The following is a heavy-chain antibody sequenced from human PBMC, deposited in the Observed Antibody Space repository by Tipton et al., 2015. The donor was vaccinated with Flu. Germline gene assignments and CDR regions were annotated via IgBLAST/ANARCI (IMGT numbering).Heavy chain of an antibody. CDR1: GFTLSSYW. Sequence: SLRLSCAASGFTLSSYWMSWVRQAPGKGLEWVANIKQDGTKKYYADSVKGRFIISRDNAKNSLYLQMNSLRAEDTAVYYCARAWAAAGSAWGQGTLVTVSS. CDR3: ARAWAAAGSA. D-gene: IGHD6-13*01. J-gene: IGHJ5*02. CDR2: IKQDGTKK. V-gene: IGHV3-7*01.